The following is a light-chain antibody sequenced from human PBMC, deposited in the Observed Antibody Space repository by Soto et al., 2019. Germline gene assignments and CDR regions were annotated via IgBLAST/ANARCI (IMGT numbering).Light chain of an antibody. Sequence: QSALTQPASVSGSPGQSITISCTGTSSDVGGYNFVSWYQQHPGKAPKLMIFEVSNRPSGVSDRFSGSKSGNTASPTISGLQAEDEADYFCSSYAVSTIVLFGGGTKLTVL. V-gene: IGLV2-14*01. J-gene: IGLJ2*01. CDR3: SSYAVSTIVL. CDR2: EVS. CDR1: SSDVGGYNF.